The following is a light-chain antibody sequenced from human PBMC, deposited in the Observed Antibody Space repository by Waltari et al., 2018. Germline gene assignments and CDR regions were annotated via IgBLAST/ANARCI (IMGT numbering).Light chain of an antibody. CDR2: GAS. J-gene: IGKJ1*01. CDR3: QQYNNWPPGP. CDR1: QSVSSD. V-gene: IGKV3-15*01. Sequence: RATLSCRASQSVSSDLAWYQQKPGQAPRLLIYGASTRATGIPARFSGSGSGTEFTLTISSLQSEDFAVYYCQQYNNWPPGPFGQGTKVEIK.